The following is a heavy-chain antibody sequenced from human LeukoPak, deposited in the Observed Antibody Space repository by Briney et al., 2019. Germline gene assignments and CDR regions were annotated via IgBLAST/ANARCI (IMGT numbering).Heavy chain of an antibody. Sequence: GGSLRLSCAASGFTFDDYGMSWVRQAPGRELEWVSGINWNGGSTSYADSVKGRFTISRDNAKNSLYLQMNSLRAEDTAVYYCARLLAYNSGGEAFDHWGQGTLVTVSS. J-gene: IGHJ4*02. CDR1: GFTFDDYG. D-gene: IGHD1-20*01. V-gene: IGHV3-20*04. CDR3: ARLLAYNSGGEAFDH. CDR2: INWNGGST.